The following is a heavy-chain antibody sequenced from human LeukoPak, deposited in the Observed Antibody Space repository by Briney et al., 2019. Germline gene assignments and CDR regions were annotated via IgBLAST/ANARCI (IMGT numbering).Heavy chain of an antibody. CDR3: AKAGGLSSGWY. CDR2: ISGSGGST. D-gene: IGHD6-19*01. CDR1: GFTFSSYA. J-gene: IGHJ4*02. Sequence: GGSLRLSCAASGFTFSSYAMSWVRQAPGKGLEWVSAISGSGGSTYYADSVKGRFTISRDNSKNTLYLQMNSLRAEDTAVYYYAKAGGLSSGWYWGQGTLVTVSS. V-gene: IGHV3-23*01.